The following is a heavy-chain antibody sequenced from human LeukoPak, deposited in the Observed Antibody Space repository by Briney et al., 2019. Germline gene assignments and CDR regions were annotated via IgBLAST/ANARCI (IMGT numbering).Heavy chain of an antibody. D-gene: IGHD3-16*01. V-gene: IGHV1-69*04. CDR2: IIPLLGVT. CDR1: GGTFSSYA. CDR3: ARARTMITFGGVRHAFDI. Sequence: SVKVSCKASGGTFSSYAFNWVRQAPGQGLEWVGRIIPLLGVTNHAQKLQGRVTVTADPATNTAYMELSSLIPDDTAVYYCARARTMITFGGVRHAFDIWGQGTLVTVSS. J-gene: IGHJ3*02.